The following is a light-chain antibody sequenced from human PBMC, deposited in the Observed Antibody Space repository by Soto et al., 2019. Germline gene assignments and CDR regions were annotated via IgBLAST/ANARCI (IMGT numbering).Light chain of an antibody. Sequence: DIQMTQSPSTLSASVGDRVTITCRASQSISYWLAWYQQKPGNAPKLLIYAASSLESGVPSRFSGSGSGTEFTLTISSLQPDDSASYYCQQYNSYSKPFGQGTKVDIK. CDR1: QSISYW. J-gene: IGKJ1*01. CDR2: AAS. CDR3: QQYNSYSKP. V-gene: IGKV1-5*01.